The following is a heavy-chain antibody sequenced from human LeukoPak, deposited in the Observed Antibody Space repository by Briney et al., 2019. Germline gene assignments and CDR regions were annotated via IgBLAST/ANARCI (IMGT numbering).Heavy chain of an antibody. V-gene: IGHV1-2*02. CDR1: GYTFTGYY. J-gene: IGHJ6*02. CDR3: ARYTVTFYYYYGMDV. D-gene: IGHD4-17*01. Sequence: ASVKVSCKASGYTFTGYYMHWVRQAPGQGLEWMGWINPNSGGTNYAQKFQGRVTMTRNTSISTAYMELSSLRSEDTAVYYCARYTVTFYYYYGMDVWGQGTTVTVSS. CDR2: INPNSGGT.